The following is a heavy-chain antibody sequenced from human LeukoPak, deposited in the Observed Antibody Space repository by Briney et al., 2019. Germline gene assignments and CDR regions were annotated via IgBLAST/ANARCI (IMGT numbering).Heavy chain of an antibody. Sequence: RASVKVSCKASGYTFTSYYMHWVRQAPGQGLEWVGIINPSGGSTSYAQKFQGRVTMTRDTSTSTVYMELSSLRSEDTAVYYCARGGYCSGGSCYSYYFDYWGQGTLVTVSS. D-gene: IGHD2-15*01. CDR1: GYTFTSYY. J-gene: IGHJ4*02. CDR2: INPSGGST. CDR3: ARGGYCSGGSCYSYYFDY. V-gene: IGHV1-46*01.